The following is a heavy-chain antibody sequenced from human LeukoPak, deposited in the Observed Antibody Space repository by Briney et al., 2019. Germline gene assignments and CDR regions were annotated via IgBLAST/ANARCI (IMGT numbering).Heavy chain of an antibody. CDR1: GGSISSGGYY. CDR3: ARGAFGTGAFDI. J-gene: IGHJ3*02. CDR2: IYYSGST. V-gene: IGHV4-31*03. D-gene: IGHD3-10*01. Sequence: SETLSLTCTVSGGSISSGGYYWSWIRQHPGKGLEWIGYIYYSGSTYYNPSLKSRVTISVDTSKNQFSLQLSSVTAADTAVYYCARGAFGTGAFDIWGQGTMVTVSS.